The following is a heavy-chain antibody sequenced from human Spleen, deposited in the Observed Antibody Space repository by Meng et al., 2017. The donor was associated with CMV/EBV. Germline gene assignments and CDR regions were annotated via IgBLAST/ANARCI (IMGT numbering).Heavy chain of an antibody. CDR1: GFTFSSYW. V-gene: IGHV3-7*01. D-gene: IGHD2-2*01. J-gene: IGHJ6*02. CDR2: IKQDGSEK. CDR3: AKAWGVVPAATDYYYYGMDV. Sequence: GGSLRLSCAASGFTFSSYWMSWVRQAPGKGLEWVANIKQDGSEKYYVDSVKGRFTISRDNAKNSLYLQMNSLRAEDTAVYYCAKAWGVVPAATDYYYYGMDVWGQGTTVTVSS.